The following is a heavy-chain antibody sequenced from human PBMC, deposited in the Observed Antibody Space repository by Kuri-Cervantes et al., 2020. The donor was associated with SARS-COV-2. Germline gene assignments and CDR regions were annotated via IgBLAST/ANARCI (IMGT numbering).Heavy chain of an antibody. J-gene: IGHJ4*02. CDR1: GFTFSAYT. CDR3: ARSPGDGDYDPFDY. V-gene: IGHV3-21*01. Sequence: GGSLRLSCAASGFTFSAYTLNWVRQAPGKGLEWVSSITRSSGYISYADSLKGRFTISRDNAKNSLYLQMNSLRAEDTAVYYCARSPGDGDYDPFDYWGQGTLVTVSS. D-gene: IGHD4-17*01. CDR2: ITRSSGYI.